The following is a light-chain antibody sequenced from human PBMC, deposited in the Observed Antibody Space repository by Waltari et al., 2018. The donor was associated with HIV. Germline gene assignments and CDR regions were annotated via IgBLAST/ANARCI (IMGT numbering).Light chain of an antibody. CDR2: SNI. CDR3: AAWDDSLNGPGVV. Sequence: QSVLTQPPSASGTPGQRVTISCSGSSSNIGSNTVNWYQQLPGTAPKLLIYSNIQRPSGGPDRFSGSKSGTSASLAISGLQSEDEADYYCAAWDDSLNGPGVVFGGGTKLTVL. J-gene: IGLJ2*01. CDR1: SSNIGSNT. V-gene: IGLV1-44*01.